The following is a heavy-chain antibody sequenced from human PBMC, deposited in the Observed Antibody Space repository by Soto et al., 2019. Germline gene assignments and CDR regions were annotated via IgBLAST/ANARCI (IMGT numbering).Heavy chain of an antibody. J-gene: IGHJ5*02. CDR3: ARWWSGSRQGFDP. CDR2: IYYSGST. V-gene: IGHV4-31*03. D-gene: IGHD3-3*01. Sequence: QVQLQESGPGLVKPSQTLSLTCTVSGGSISSGDYYWSWIRQHPGKGLEWIGYIYYSGSTYYSPSLKSRVTISVDTYKIQFSLKLSSVTAADTAVYYCARWWSGSRQGFDPWGQGTLVTVSS. CDR1: GGSISSGDYY.